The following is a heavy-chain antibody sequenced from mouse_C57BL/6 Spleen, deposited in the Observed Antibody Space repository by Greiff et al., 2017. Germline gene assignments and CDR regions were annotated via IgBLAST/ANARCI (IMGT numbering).Heavy chain of an antibody. Sequence: EVMLVESGGDLVKPGGSLKLSCAASGFTFSSYGMSWVRQTPDKRLEWVATISSGGSYTYYPDSVKGRFTISRDNAKNTLYLQMSSLKSEDTAMYYCARYYAGFAYWGQGTLVTVSA. J-gene: IGHJ3*01. V-gene: IGHV5-6*01. D-gene: IGHD1-1*01. CDR2: ISSGGSYT. CDR3: ARYYAGFAY. CDR1: GFTFSSYG.